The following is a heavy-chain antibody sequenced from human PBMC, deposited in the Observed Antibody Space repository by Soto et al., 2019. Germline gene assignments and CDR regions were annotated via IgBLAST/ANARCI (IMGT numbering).Heavy chain of an antibody. D-gene: IGHD1-1*01. CDR2: ISYDGSNK. Sequence: GGSLRLSCAASGFTFSSYGMHWVRQAPGKGLEWVAVISYDGSNKYYADSAKGRFTISRDNSKNTLYLQMNSLRAEDTAVYYCAKDSQSPAGIFDYWGQGTLVTVSS. J-gene: IGHJ4*02. CDR1: GFTFSSYG. V-gene: IGHV3-30*18. CDR3: AKDSQSPAGIFDY.